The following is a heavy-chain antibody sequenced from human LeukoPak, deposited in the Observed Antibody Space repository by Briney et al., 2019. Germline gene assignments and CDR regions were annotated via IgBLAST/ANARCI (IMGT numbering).Heavy chain of an antibody. D-gene: IGHD3-16*01. CDR1: GFTFDDYA. CDR2: ISGDGGST. V-gene: IGHV3-43*02. CDR3: AKDLGDYVWGRREGTFDY. J-gene: IGHJ4*02. Sequence: GGSLRLSCAASGFTFDDYAMHRVRQAPGKGLEWVSLISGDGGSTYYADSVKGRFTISRDNSKNSLSLQMNSLRTEDTALYYCAKDLGDYVWGRREGTFDYWGQGTLVTVSS.